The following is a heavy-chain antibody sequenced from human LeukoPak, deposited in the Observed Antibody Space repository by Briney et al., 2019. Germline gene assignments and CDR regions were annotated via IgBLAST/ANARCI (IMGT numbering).Heavy chain of an antibody. Sequence: GGSLRLSCVASGLPIADFAMHWVRQAPGKGLEWVSLISGGGVSTFYADSVKGRFSISRDNSKNSLYLEMNSLRTEDAAMYYCAKELGKFDYWGQGTLVAVSS. V-gene: IGHV3-43*02. J-gene: IGHJ4*02. CDR3: AKELGKFDY. CDR1: GLPIADFA. D-gene: IGHD3-3*02. CDR2: ISGGGVST.